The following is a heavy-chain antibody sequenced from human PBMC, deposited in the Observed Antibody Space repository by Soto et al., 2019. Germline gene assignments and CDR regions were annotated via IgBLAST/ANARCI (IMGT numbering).Heavy chain of an antibody. D-gene: IGHD5-18*01. CDR3: AAGRWMVRY. J-gene: IGHJ4*02. V-gene: IGHV3-7*05. CDR1: GFSFSDYW. Sequence: VQLVESGGGLVQPGGSLRVSCETSGFSFSDYWMSWVRQSPGKGMEWVANVKQDGSEKNYVDSVKGRFSISRDNARKSVYLPMNSLRGEDTAVYHCAAGRWMVRYWGQGTLVTVSS. CDR2: VKQDGSEK.